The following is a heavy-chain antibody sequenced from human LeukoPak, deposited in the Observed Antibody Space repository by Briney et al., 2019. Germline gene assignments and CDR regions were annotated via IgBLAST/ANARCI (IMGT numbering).Heavy chain of an antibody. Sequence: ASVKVSCKASGYTFTSYAMHWVRQAPGQRLEWMGWSSAGNGNTKYSQEFQGRVTITRDTSASTAYMELSSLRSEDMAVYYCARGYYDSRGYYYLDYWGQGTLVTVSS. CDR3: ARGYYDSRGYYYLDY. V-gene: IGHV1-3*02. J-gene: IGHJ4*02. CDR2: SSAGNGNT. CDR1: GYTFTSYA. D-gene: IGHD3-22*01.